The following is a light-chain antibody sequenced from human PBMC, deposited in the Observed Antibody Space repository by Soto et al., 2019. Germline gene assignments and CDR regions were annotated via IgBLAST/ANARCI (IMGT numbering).Light chain of an antibody. V-gene: IGKV1-5*01. Sequence: DIQMTQSPSTLSASVGDRVTITCRASQSINAWLAWYQQKPGKAPKPLIYDVSTLQSGVPSRFSGSGSGTEFTLTISSLQPDDFATYYCQHYKMYSPWTFGQGTKVDIK. J-gene: IGKJ1*01. CDR1: QSINAW. CDR2: DVS. CDR3: QHYKMYSPWT.